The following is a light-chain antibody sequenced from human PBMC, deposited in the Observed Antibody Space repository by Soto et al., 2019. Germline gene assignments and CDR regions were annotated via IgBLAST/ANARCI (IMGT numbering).Light chain of an antibody. CDR2: EGS. V-gene: IGLV2-23*01. Sequence: QSALTQPASVSGSPGQSITISCTGTSSDVGSYNLVSWYQQHPGKAPKLMIYEGSKRPSGVSNRFSGSKSGNTASLTISGLQTEDEADYFCSSYAGGTTVLFGGGTKLTVL. J-gene: IGLJ2*01. CDR1: SSDVGSYNL. CDR3: SSYAGGTTVL.